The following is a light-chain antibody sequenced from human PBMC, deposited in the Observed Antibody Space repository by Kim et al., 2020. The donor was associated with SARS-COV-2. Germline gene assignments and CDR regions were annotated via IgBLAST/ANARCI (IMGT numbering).Light chain of an antibody. CDR1: NSNIGKNY. Sequence: GQKVTTSCSGSNSNIGKNYVTWYQQLPGTAPKLLIYDNDKRHSGIPGRFSGSKSGTSATLDITGLQTGDEADYYCATWDNSLNGLFFGGGTQLTVL. CDR3: ATWDNSLNGLF. V-gene: IGLV1-51*01. J-gene: IGLJ2*01. CDR2: DND.